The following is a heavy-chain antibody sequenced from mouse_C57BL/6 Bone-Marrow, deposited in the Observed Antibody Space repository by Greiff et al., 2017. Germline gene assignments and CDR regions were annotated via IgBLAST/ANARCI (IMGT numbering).Heavy chain of an antibody. CDR2: IYPRSGNT. Sequence: QVQLQQSGAELARPGASVKLSCKASGYTFTSYGISWVKQRTGQGLEWIGEIYPRSGNTYYNEKFKGKVTLPADKSSSTAYMELRSLTSEDSAVYVCTRSGGWLLRDFDYWGQGTTLTVSA. J-gene: IGHJ2*01. CDR1: GYTFTSYG. CDR3: TRSGGWLLRDFDY. D-gene: IGHD2-3*01. V-gene: IGHV1-81*01.